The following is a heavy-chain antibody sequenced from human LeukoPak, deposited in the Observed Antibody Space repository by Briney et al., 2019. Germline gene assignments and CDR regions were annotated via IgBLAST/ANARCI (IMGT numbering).Heavy chain of an antibody. V-gene: IGHV3-74*01. CDR3: ARRRFYGDYFDP. J-gene: IGHJ5*02. D-gene: IGHD4-17*01. Sequence: GGSLRLPCAASGFTFSSYWMHWVRQAPGKGLVWVSRINSDGSSTSYADSVKGRFTISRDNAKNTLYLQMNSLRAEDTAVCYCARRRFYGDYFDPWGQGTLVTVSS. CDR1: GFTFSSYW. CDR2: INSDGSST.